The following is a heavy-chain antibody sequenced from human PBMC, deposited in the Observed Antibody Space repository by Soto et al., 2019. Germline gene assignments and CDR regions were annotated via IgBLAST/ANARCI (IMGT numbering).Heavy chain of an antibody. J-gene: IGHJ4*02. Sequence: QITLNESGPTVVRPTETLTLTCRFSGFSLTTSGVGVGWIRQSPGKAPEWLALIYWDDDKRYSASLKSRHTITTATSKNQVVLTVSDLDSTDTAPYYCPHRVLRAVFGLVTPTAIYFAFWGQGTPVAVAS. CDR3: PHRVLRAVFGLVTPTAIYFAF. CDR2: IYWDDDK. CDR1: GFSLTTSGVG. V-gene: IGHV2-5*02. D-gene: IGHD3-3*01.